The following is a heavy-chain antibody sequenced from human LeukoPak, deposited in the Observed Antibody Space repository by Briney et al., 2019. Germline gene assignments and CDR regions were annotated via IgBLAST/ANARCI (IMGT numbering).Heavy chain of an antibody. CDR3: ARDPHYYDSSGYRVMDAFDI. J-gene: IGHJ3*02. D-gene: IGHD3-22*01. V-gene: IGHV4-34*01. CDR1: GGSFSGYY. Sequence: PSETLSLTCAVYGGSFSGYYWSWIRQPPGRGLEWIGSIYYSGNTYYNASLKSRVTISVDTSKNQFSLKLSSVTAADTAVYYCARDPHYYDSSGYRVMDAFDIWGQGTMVTVSS. CDR2: IYYSGNT.